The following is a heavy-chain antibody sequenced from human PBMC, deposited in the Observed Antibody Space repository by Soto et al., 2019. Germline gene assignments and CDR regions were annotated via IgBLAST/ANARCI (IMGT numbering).Heavy chain of an antibody. CDR2: ISSGTTTI. CDR3: ARDHYGDYIFDY. Sequence: EVQLVESGGGFVQPGGSLRLSCAASGFTFSSCSMNWVRQTPGKGLEWVSYISSGTTTIYYADSVKGRFTISRDNAKNSLYLQMNSLRDEDTAVYYCARDHYGDYIFDYWGQGTLVTVSS. CDR1: GFTFSSCS. V-gene: IGHV3-48*02. J-gene: IGHJ4*02. D-gene: IGHD4-17*01.